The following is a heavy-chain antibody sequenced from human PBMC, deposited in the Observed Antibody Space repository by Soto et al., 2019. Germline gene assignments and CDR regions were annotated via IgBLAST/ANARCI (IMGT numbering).Heavy chain of an antibody. Sequence: QVQPVESGGGVVQPGRSLRLSCAASGVTFNNYGMHWVRQAPGKGLVWVTVISYDGSHKYYADSVKGRFTISRDNSKNTLYLQMNSLRDEDTAVYYWAKRRGDHSNYSWGIDVWGQGTTVTVSS. CDR1: GVTFNNYG. V-gene: IGHV3-30*18. D-gene: IGHD4-4*01. CDR2: ISYDGSHK. J-gene: IGHJ6*02. CDR3: AKRRGDHSNYSWGIDV.